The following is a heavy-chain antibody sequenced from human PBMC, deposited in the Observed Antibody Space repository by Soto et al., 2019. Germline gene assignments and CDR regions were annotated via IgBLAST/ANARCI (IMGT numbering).Heavy chain of an antibody. CDR2: IIPIFSTA. D-gene: IGHD2-2*01. V-gene: IGHV1-69*01. Sequence: QVQLVQSGAEVKKPGSSVKVSCKASGGTFSSYAISWVRQAPGQGLEWMGGIIPIFSTANYAQKFQGRVTITADESTSTAYMEVSSLRSEDTAVYYCAREDIVVVHDAMSGAFDIGGQGTMVTVSS. CDR3: AREDIVVVHDAMSGAFDI. CDR1: GGTFSSYA. J-gene: IGHJ3*02.